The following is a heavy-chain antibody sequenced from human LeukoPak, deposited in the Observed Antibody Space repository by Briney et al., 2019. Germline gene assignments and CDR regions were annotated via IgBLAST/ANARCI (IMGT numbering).Heavy chain of an antibody. CDR3: ANQHGHYGSGSYYNPLDF. Sequence: GGSLRLSCAASGFTFASCAMSWVRQAPGKGLEWVSAVSASGGSTYYTDSVKGRFTISRDNSKNTLYLQMNSLRAEDTAVYYCANQHGHYGSGSYYNPLDFWGQGTLVTVSS. J-gene: IGHJ4*02. CDR2: VSASGGST. CDR1: GFTFASCA. V-gene: IGHV3-23*01. D-gene: IGHD3-10*01.